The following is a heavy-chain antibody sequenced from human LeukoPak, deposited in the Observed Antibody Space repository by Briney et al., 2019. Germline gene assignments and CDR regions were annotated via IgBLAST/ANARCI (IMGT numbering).Heavy chain of an antibody. J-gene: IGHJ4*02. CDR3: ARVYYRRSGYYNPFDY. CDR2: IIPIFGTA. D-gene: IGHD3-3*01. CDR1: GGTFSSYA. V-gene: IGHV1-69*13. Sequence: SVKVSCKASGGTFSSYAISWVRQAPGQGLEWMGGIIPIFGTANYAQKSQGRVTITADESTSTAYMELSSLRSEDTAVYYCARVYYRRSGYYNPFDYWGQGTLVTVSS.